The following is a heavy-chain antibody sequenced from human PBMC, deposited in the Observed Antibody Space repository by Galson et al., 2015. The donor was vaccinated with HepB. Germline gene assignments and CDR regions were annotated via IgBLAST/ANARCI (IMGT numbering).Heavy chain of an antibody. CDR2: ISAYNGNT. Sequence: SGAEVKKPGASVKVSCKASGYTFTSYGISWVRQAPGQGLEWMGWISAYNGNTNYAQKLQGRVTMTTDTSTSTAYMELRSLRSDDTAVYYCARGAVVEVVGVTQNNWFDPWGQGTLVTVSS. J-gene: IGHJ5*02. CDR3: ARGAVVEVVGVTQNNWFDP. V-gene: IGHV1-18*01. D-gene: IGHD2-15*01. CDR1: GYTFTSYG.